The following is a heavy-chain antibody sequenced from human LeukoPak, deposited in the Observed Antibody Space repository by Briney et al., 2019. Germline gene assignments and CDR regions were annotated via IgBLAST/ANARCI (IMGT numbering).Heavy chain of an antibody. Sequence: SETLSLTCAVSGGSISSSNWWSWVRQPPGKGLEWIGEIYHSGSTNYNPSLKSRVTISVDKSKNQFSLKLSSVTAAGTAVYYCARLGIAAAGTTDYFDYWGQGTLVTVSS. CDR1: GGSISSSNW. J-gene: IGHJ4*02. D-gene: IGHD6-13*01. CDR2: IYHSGST. CDR3: ARLGIAAAGTTDYFDY. V-gene: IGHV4-4*02.